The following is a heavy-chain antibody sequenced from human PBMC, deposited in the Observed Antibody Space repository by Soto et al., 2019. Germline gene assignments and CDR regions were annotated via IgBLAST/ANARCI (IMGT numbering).Heavy chain of an antibody. CDR3: ARLAAGGQTVTDY. Sequence: QVQLVESGGGVVQPGRSLRLSCAASGFTFSSYGMHWVRQAPGKGLEWVAVIWYDGSNKYYADSVKDRFTISRDNSKNTLDLQMNSMRAEDTAVYYCARLAAGGQTVTDYWGPGTLVTVSS. J-gene: IGHJ4*02. CDR2: IWYDGSNK. V-gene: IGHV3-33*01. CDR1: GFTFSSYG. D-gene: IGHD6-13*01.